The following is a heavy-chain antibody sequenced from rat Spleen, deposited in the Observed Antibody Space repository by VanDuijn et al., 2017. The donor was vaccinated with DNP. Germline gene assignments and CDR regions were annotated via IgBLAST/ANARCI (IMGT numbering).Heavy chain of an antibody. CDR2: LWNNGGT. D-gene: IGHD1-2*01. CDR1: GFSLTSNN. V-gene: IGHV2-41*01. Sequence: QVQLKESGPGLVQPSQTLSLTCTVAGFSLTSNNVHWVRQPPGEGREWMGVLWNNGGTRYNSVLKSRLSISRDTSKRQVFLKMNSLQTEDTATYYCARSPETSYIYFPWAYWGQGVMVTVSS. J-gene: IGHJ2*01. CDR3: ARSPETSYIYFPWAY.